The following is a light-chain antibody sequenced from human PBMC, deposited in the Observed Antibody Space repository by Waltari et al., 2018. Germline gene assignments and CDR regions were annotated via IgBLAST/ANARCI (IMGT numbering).Light chain of an antibody. CDR1: KLGDKY. J-gene: IGLJ2*01. CDR2: QDS. V-gene: IGLV3-1*01. CDR3: QAWDSSPVV. Sequence: SYELTQPPSVSVSPGQTASITCSGDKLGDKYACWYQQKPGQSPGLVIYQDSKRPSGLPERFSGSNSGNTATRTISGTQAMDEADYYCQAWDSSPVVFGGGTKLTVL.